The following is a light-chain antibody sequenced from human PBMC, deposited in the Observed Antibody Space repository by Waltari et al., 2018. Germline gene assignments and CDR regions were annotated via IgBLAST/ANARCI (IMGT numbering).Light chain of an antibody. Sequence: DIQMTQYPSSLSTSVGDRVTITCRASQNIKKYLSWYQQKPAKAPNLLIYSASSLQSGVPSRFSVSGSGTDFTLTIISLQPEDFATYYCQQTYNAPLTFSGGTKVEIK. J-gene: IGKJ4*01. CDR1: QNIKKY. CDR2: SAS. CDR3: QQTYNAPLT. V-gene: IGKV1-39*01.